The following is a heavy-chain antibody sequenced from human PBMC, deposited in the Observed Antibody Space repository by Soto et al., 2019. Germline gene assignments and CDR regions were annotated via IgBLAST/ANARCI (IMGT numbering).Heavy chain of an antibody. J-gene: IGHJ4*02. CDR3: ASRGQQLVFDY. V-gene: IGHV3-11*06. CDR1: GFTFSDYY. D-gene: IGHD6-13*01. Sequence: PGGSLRLSCAASGFTFSDYYMSWIRQAPGKGLEWASYISSSSSYTNYADSVKGRFTISRDNAKNSLYLQMNSLRAEDTAVYYCASRGQQLVFDYWGQGTLVTVSS. CDR2: ISSSSSYT.